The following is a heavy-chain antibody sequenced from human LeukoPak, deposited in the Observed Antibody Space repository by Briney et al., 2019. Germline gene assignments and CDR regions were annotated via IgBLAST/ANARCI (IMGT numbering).Heavy chain of an antibody. CDR3: ARPSDIGGSWYWFDY. Sequence: GDSLNISCKGSGYSFTTYWIGWVRQMPGKGLEWMGIIYPGDSDTRYSPSFQGQVTISADKSISTAYLQWSSLKASDTAMYYCARPSDIGGSWYWFDYWGQGTLVTVSS. V-gene: IGHV5-51*01. J-gene: IGHJ4*02. CDR2: IYPGDSDT. D-gene: IGHD6-13*01. CDR1: GYSFTTYW.